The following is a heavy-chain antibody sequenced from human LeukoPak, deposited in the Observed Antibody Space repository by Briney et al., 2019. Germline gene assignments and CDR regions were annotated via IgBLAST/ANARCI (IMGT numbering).Heavy chain of an antibody. CDR3: ARGGSPITGTEWRSSYAFDI. V-gene: IGHV4-34*01. CDR1: GGSFSGYY. CDR2: INHRGST. D-gene: IGHD1-7*01. Sequence: SETLSLTCAVYGGSFSGYYWSWIRQPPGKGLEWIGEINHRGSTNYNPSLKSRVTISVDTSKNQFSLKLSSVTAADTAVYYCARGGSPITGTEWRSSYAFDIWGQGTMVTVSS. J-gene: IGHJ3*02.